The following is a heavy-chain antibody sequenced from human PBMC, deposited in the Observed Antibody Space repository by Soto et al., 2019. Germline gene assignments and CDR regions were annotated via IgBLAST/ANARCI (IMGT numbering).Heavy chain of an antibody. J-gene: IGHJ4*02. D-gene: IGHD2-21*02. Sequence: PGGSLILSCAASGFTFSSYFMHWVRQAPGKGLEWVAIISYDGSNKYYADSVRGRFTISIDNSKNTLYLQMNSLRAEDTAVYYCAKDSALYCGGDCWKIDYWGPGTLVTVSS. CDR1: GFTFSSYF. V-gene: IGHV3-30*18. CDR3: AKDSALYCGGDCWKIDY. CDR2: ISYDGSNK.